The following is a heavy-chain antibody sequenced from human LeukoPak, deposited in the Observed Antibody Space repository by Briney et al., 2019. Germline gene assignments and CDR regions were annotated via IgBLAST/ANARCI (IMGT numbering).Heavy chain of an antibody. CDR3: ARQKSRSNFQH. Sequence: PGGSLRLSCAASGFTVSSNYMSWVRQAPGKGLEWVSVIYSGGSTYYADSVKGQFTISRDNSKNTLYLQMNSLRAEDTAVYYCARQKSRSNFQHWGQGTLVTVSS. V-gene: IGHV3-53*01. CDR1: GFTVSSNY. D-gene: IGHD1-14*01. CDR2: IYSGGST. J-gene: IGHJ1*01.